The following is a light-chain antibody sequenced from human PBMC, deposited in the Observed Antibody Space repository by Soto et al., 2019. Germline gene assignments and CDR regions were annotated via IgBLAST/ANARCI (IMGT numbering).Light chain of an antibody. CDR2: AAS. V-gene: IGKV1-12*01. J-gene: IGKJ4*01. Sequence: TQSPGTLSLSPGERVTLSCRASQSVTRSFLAWYQQKPGKAPKLLIYAASSLQSGVPSRFSGSGSGTDFTLTISSLQPEDFATYYGQQANSFPLTFGGGTKVEIK. CDR3: QQANSFPLT. CDR1: QSVTRSF.